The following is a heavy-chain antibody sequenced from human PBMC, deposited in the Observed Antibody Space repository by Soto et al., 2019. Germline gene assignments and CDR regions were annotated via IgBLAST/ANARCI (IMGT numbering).Heavy chain of an antibody. CDR1: GYTFTSYD. V-gene: IGHV1-8*01. J-gene: IGHJ5*02. D-gene: IGHD6-13*01. CDR3: ARERSAAGTGWFDP. Sequence: QVQLVQSGAEVKKPGASVKVSCKASGYTFTSYDINWMRQATGQGLEWMGWMNPNSGNTAYAQKFQGRVTMTRNTSISTAYMELSSLRSEDTAVYYCARERSAAGTGWFDPWGQGTLVTVSS. CDR2: MNPNSGNT.